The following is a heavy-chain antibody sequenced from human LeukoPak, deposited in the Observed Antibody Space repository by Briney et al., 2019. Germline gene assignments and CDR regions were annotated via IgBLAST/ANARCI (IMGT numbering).Heavy chain of an antibody. CDR1: GAAISHGDFY. V-gene: IGHV4-30-4*01. CDR3: ARGSGLELRNQFWFDP. Sequence: SETLSLTCSVSGAAISHGDFYWSWIRQPPGKGLEWVGYIYYSGGTYYNPSLKSRVTISVDTSKNHFSLNLRSVTAADTAVYYCARGSGLELRNQFWFDPWGQGTLVTVSS. D-gene: IGHD1-7*01. CDR2: IYYSGGT. J-gene: IGHJ5*02.